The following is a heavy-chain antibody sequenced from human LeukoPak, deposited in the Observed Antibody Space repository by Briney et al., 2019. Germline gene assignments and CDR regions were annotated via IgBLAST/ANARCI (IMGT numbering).Heavy chain of an antibody. J-gene: IGHJ5*02. D-gene: IGHD2-21*02. Sequence: GRSLTLSCAPAAFTFTMHAISWVRLAPRRWLEWDLVISRSGGSTNYADSVKGRFTISRDSSKNTLYLQMNSLRAEDTAVYYCAKGSISSPLLRSWGQGTLVTVSS. CDR1: AFTFTMHA. CDR3: AKGSISSPLLRS. V-gene: IGHV3-23*01. CDR2: ISRSGGST.